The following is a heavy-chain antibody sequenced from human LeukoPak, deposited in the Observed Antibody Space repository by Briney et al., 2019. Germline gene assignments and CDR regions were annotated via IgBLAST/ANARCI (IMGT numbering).Heavy chain of an antibody. D-gene: IGHD6-13*01. CDR2: IYYSGST. Sequence: SETLSLTCTVSGGSISSGDYYWSWIRQPPGKGLEWIGYIYYSGSTYYNPSLKSRVTMSVDTSKNQFSLKLSSVTAADTAVYYCARRTAGPASRYDYWGQGTLVTVSS. J-gene: IGHJ4*02. CDR3: ARRTAGPASRYDY. CDR1: GGSISSGDYY. V-gene: IGHV4-30-4*02.